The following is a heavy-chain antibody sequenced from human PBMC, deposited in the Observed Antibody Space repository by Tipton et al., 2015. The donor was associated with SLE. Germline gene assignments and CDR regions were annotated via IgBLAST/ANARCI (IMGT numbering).Heavy chain of an antibody. CDR3: ARQGIWFGELLPEYFQH. J-gene: IGHJ1*01. Sequence: QLVQSGAEVKKPGESLKISCKGSGYSFTSYWIGWVRQMPGKGLEWMGIIYPGDSDTRYSPPFQGQVTISADKSIGTAYLQWSSLKASDTAMYYCARQGIWFGELLPEYFQHWGQGTLVTVSS. CDR2: IYPGDSDT. D-gene: IGHD3-10*01. CDR1: GYSFTSYW. V-gene: IGHV5-51*01.